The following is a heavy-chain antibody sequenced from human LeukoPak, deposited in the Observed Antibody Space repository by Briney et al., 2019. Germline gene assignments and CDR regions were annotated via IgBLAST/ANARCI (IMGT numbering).Heavy chain of an antibody. V-gene: IGHV4-59*08. J-gene: IGHJ4*02. Sequence: SETLSLTCTVSGGSTSSYYWSWIRQPPGKGLEWIGYIYYSGSTNYNPSLKSRVTISVDTSKNQFSLKLSSVTAADTAVYYCARVDWMATLGYWGQGTLVTVSS. D-gene: IGHD5-24*01. CDR1: GGSTSSYY. CDR2: IYYSGST. CDR3: ARVDWMATLGY.